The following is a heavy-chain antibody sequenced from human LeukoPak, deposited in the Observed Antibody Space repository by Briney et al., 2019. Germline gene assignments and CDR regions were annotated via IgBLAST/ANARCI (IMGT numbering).Heavy chain of an antibody. J-gene: IGHJ6*02. V-gene: IGHV4-34*01. CDR3: ARGRRSVYGDSLYYYYGMDV. Sequence: PSETLSLTCAVYDGSFSGYYWSWIRQPPGKGLEWIGEINHSGSTNYNPSLKSRVTISVDTSKNQFSLKLSSVTAADTAVYYCARGRRSVYGDSLYYYYGMDVWGQGTTVTVSS. CDR2: INHSGST. D-gene: IGHD4-17*01. CDR1: DGSFSGYY.